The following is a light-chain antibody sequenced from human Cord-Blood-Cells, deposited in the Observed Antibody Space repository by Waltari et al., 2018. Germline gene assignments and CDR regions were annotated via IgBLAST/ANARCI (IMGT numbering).Light chain of an antibody. Sequence: QSALTQPRSVSGSPGQSVTISCTGTSSDVGGYNYVSWYQQHPGKAPELMIYAVSKRPAGVPDLFSGSKSGNTASLTISGLQAEDEADYYCCSYAGSYTWVFGGGTKLTVL. CDR3: CSYAGSYTWV. CDR2: AVS. CDR1: SSDVGGYNY. J-gene: IGLJ3*02. V-gene: IGLV2-11*01.